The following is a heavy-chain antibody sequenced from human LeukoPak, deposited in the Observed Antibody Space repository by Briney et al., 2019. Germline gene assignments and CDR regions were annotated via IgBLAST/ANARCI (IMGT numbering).Heavy chain of an antibody. D-gene: IGHD1-26*01. J-gene: IGHJ4*02. CDR2: ISGSGGST. CDR1: GFTFSIYW. Sequence: GGSLRLSCAASGFTFSIYWMHWVRQAPGRGLEWVSAISGSGGSTYYADSVKGRFTISRDNSKNTLYLQMNSLRAEDTAVYYCAKDLAGSGSYSFDYWGQGTLVTVSS. CDR3: AKDLAGSGSYSFDY. V-gene: IGHV3-23*01.